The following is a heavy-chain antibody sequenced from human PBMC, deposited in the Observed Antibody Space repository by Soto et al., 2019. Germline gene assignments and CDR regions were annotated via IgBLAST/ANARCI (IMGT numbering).Heavy chain of an antibody. CDR1: GYSLTELS. Sequence: QVQLTQSGAEVTKPGAPVKVSCKVSGYSLTELSVHWVRQGPGKGLERVGGFDPEETETVYAQNLRGRVNMTADRSTDTAYMALRGLTSEDTAVYYFAAERYRGAASATRFEYCGQGALVTV. J-gene: IGHJ4*02. CDR3: AAERYRGAASATRFEY. CDR2: FDPEETET. V-gene: IGHV1-24*01. D-gene: IGHD3-10*01.